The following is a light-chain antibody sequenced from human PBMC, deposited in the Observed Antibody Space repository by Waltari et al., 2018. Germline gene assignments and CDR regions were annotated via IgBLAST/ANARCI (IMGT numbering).Light chain of an antibody. J-gene: IGLJ1*01. V-gene: IGLV2-14*03. CDR1: SSDIGAYNF. Sequence: QSALTQPASVSGSPGQSITISCTGTSSDIGAYNFVSWYQQHPGKVPRVIIYNVTDLPSRISSRFSGSKSGNTASLTISGLQPDDEADYYCGSYRGSNSYVFGTGTKVTVL. CDR3: GSYRGSNSYV. CDR2: NVT.